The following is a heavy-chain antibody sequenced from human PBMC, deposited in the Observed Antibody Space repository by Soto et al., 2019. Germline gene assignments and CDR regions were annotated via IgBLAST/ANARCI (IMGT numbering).Heavy chain of an antibody. D-gene: IGHD3-10*01. V-gene: IGHV1-3*01. J-gene: IGHJ4*02. CDR2: INAGNGNT. CDR1: GYTFTSYA. CDR3: ARVRVTMVRGVLHYVDY. Sequence: QVQLVQSGAEVKKPGASVKVSCKASGYTFTSYAMHWVRQAPGQRLEWMGWINAGNGNTKYSQKFQGRVTITRDTSASTAYMELSSLRSEDTAVYYCARVRVTMVRGVLHYVDYWGQGTLVTVSS.